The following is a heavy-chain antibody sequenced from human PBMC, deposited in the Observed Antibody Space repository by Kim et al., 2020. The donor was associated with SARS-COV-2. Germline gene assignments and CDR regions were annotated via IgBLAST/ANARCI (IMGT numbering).Heavy chain of an antibody. J-gene: IGHJ6*02. V-gene: IGHV4-34*01. D-gene: IGHD2-15*01. Sequence: SETLSLTCAVYGGSFSGYYWSWIRQPPGKGLEWIGEINHSGSTNYNPSLKSRVTISVDTSKNQFSLKLSSVTAADTAVYYCARGRSRGYSGYYYYGMDVWGQGTTVTVSS. CDR2: INHSGST. CDR3: ARGRSRGYSGYYYYGMDV. CDR1: GGSFSGYY.